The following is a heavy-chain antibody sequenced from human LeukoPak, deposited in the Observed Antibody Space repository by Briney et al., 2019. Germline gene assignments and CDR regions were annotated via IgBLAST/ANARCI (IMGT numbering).Heavy chain of an antibody. CDR1: GFTFSSYA. CDR3: ARGPSGYHNT. V-gene: IGHV3-23*01. Sequence: GGSLRLSCAASGFTFSSYAMSWVRQAPGKGLEWVSAISGSGGSTYYADSVRGRFTISRDNSKNTLYLQMNSLRAEDTAVYYCARGPSGYHNTGGQGTLVTVSS. D-gene: IGHD5-12*01. J-gene: IGHJ4*02. CDR2: ISGSGGST.